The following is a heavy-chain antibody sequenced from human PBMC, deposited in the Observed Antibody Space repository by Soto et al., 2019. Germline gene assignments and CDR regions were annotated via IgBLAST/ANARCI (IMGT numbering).Heavy chain of an antibody. Sequence: SQTLSLTCTVSGGSISSYYWSWIRQPPGKGLEWIGYIYYSGSTNYNPSLKSRVTISVDTSKNQFSLKLSSVTAADTAVYYCARQDYYYGMDVWGQGTTVTVSS. CDR1: GGSISSYY. V-gene: IGHV4-59*08. CDR2: IYYSGST. CDR3: ARQDYYYGMDV. J-gene: IGHJ6*02.